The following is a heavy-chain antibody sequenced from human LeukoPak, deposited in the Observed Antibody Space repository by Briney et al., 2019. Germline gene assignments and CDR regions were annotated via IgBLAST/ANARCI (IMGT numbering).Heavy chain of an antibody. Sequence: ASVNVCCKASGYTFTSFGISWVRQAPGRGLEWMGWIGAYNDNKNYAQKLQVRVTMTTDTSTSTAYMQLRSRRSDDTAVYYCARVIVVVPAAYYFDYWGQGTLGTVSS. J-gene: IGHJ4*02. CDR3: ARVIVVVPAAYYFDY. CDR1: GYTFTSFG. D-gene: IGHD2-2*01. CDR2: IGAYNDNK. V-gene: IGHV1-18*01.